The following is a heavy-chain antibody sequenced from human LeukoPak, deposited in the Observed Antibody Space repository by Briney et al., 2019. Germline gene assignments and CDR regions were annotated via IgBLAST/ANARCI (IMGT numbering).Heavy chain of an antibody. D-gene: IGHD6-6*01. Sequence: SETLSLTCTVSGGSISTNNYYWGWIRQPPGKGLEWIGHIYYDGRTYYNPSLKSRVTMSVDTSKNQFSLKLSSVTAADTAVYYCARHRGSSSEFDPWGLGTLVTISS. CDR1: GGSISTNNYY. CDR2: IYYDGRT. V-gene: IGHV4-39*01. J-gene: IGHJ5*02. CDR3: ARHRGSSSEFDP.